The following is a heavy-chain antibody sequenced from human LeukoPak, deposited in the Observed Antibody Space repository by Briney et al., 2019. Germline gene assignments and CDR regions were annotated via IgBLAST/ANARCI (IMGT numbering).Heavy chain of an antibody. J-gene: IGHJ5*02. CDR1: GGSFTDYF. V-gene: IGHV4-34*01. CDR2: INDYTGNT. CDR3: AVGRWFDP. D-gene: IGHD1-26*01. Sequence: SETLSLTCDVFGGSFTDYFWTWIRQSPGKGLEWIGEINDYTGNTNYNPSLKSRVTISVDTSKNQFSLKLSSVTAADTAVYYCAVGRWFDPWGQGTLVTVSS.